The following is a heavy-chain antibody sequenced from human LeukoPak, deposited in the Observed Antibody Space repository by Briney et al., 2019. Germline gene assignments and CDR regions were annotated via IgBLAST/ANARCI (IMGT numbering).Heavy chain of an antibody. D-gene: IGHD3-9*01. CDR2: INTDGSYI. V-gene: IGHV3-74*01. CDR1: GFIFSSWW. Sequence: PGGSLRLSCAASGFIFSSWWMIWFRRLPGKGLVSVSHINTDGSYIRYADSVKGRFTISRDNAKNTLYLPMNSLRPEVTGVYYCTTFGIDWSLSYWGQGALVTVSS. J-gene: IGHJ4*02. CDR3: TTFGIDWSLSY.